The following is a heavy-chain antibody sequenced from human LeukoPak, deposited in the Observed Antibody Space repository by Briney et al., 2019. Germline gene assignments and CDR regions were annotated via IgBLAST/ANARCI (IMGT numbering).Heavy chain of an antibody. CDR2: ISISSSYI. CDR1: GFTFRSYS. CDR3: ARPRAGYSSGWYPILYAFDI. D-gene: IGHD6-19*01. V-gene: IGHV3-21*01. Sequence: GGSLRLSCEASGFTFRSYSMNWVRQSPGKGLEWVSSISISSSYIYYADSVKGRFTISRDNAKNTLYLQMNSLRAEDTAVYYCARPRAGYSSGWYPILYAFDIWGQGTMVTVSS. J-gene: IGHJ3*02.